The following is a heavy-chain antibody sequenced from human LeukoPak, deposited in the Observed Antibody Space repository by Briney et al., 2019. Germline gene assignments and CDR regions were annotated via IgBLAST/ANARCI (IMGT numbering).Heavy chain of an antibody. V-gene: IGHV3-7*01. CDR2: IQQDGGDN. CDR3: ARDLDYSDSSGPYPAY. Sequence: GGSLRHSCAASGFTFGNYWMTWVRQAPGKGLEWVANIQQDGGDNRYVDSVKGRFTIFRDNGRNLLYLQMNSLRDEDTAVYYCARDLDYSDSSGPYPAYWGQGTLVTVSS. J-gene: IGHJ4*02. D-gene: IGHD3-22*01. CDR1: GFTFGNYW.